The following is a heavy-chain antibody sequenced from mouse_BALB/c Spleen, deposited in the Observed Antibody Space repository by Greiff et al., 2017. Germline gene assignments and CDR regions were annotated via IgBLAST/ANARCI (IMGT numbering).Heavy chain of an antibody. Sequence: EVHLVESGGGLVKPGGSLKLSCAASGFTFSDYYMYWVRQTPEKRLEWVATISDGGSYTYYPDSVKGRFTISRDNAKNNLYLQMSSLKSEDTAMYYCARDRGGLDYWGQGTSVTVSS. CDR1: GFTFSDYY. J-gene: IGHJ4*01. V-gene: IGHV5-4*02. CDR2: ISDGGSYT. CDR3: ARDRGGLDY.